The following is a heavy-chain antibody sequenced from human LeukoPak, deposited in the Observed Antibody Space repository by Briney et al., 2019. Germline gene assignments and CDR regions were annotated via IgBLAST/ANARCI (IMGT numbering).Heavy chain of an antibody. J-gene: IGHJ4*02. D-gene: IGHD4-17*01. CDR1: GLTFSNYW. Sequence: GGSLRLSCAASGLTFSNYWMSWVRQAPGKGLEWVANIKQDGSEKYYVDSVKGRSTISRDNAKNSLYLQMNSLRAEDTAVYYCARDGGYGDYDPYYFDYWGQGTLVTVSS. CDR3: ARDGGYGDYDPYYFDY. CDR2: IKQDGSEK. V-gene: IGHV3-7*03.